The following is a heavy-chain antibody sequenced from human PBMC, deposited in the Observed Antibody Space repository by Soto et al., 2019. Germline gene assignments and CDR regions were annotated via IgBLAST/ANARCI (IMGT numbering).Heavy chain of an antibody. J-gene: IGHJ4*02. CDR2: IKSKTDGGTT. V-gene: IGHV3-15*01. Sequence: GGSLRLSCAASGFTFSNAWMSWVRQAPGKGLEWGGRIKSKTDGGTTDYAAPVKGRFTISRDDSKNTLYLQMNSLKTEDTAVYYCTTVVGATIDYWGQGTLVTVSS. CDR1: GFTFSNAW. D-gene: IGHD1-26*01. CDR3: TTVVGATIDY.